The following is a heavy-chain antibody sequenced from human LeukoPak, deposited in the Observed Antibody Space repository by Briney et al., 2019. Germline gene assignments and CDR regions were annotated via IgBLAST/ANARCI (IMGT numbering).Heavy chain of an antibody. Sequence: GSLRLSCAASGFAFSSYSMNWGRRAPGKGRGWGSSINSSSSYIYYSDSVKGRFTISRDNAKNSLYLQMNSLRAEDTAVYYCARAPYYYDSSGYYLGYWGQGTLVTVSS. CDR2: INSSSSYI. D-gene: IGHD3-22*01. CDR1: GFAFSSYS. CDR3: ARAPYYYDSSGYYLGY. V-gene: IGHV3-21*01. J-gene: IGHJ4*02.